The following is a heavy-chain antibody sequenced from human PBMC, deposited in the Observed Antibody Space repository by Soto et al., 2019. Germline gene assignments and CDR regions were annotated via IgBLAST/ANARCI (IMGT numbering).Heavy chain of an antibody. CDR1: GFRFDDYN. V-gene: IGHV3-43*01. CDR2: ITWNGGNI. CDR3: ARETLSSGSALDV. D-gene: IGHD5-12*01. Sequence: GGSLRLSCAAPGFRFDDYNMHWVRQAPGKGLEWVSLITWNGGNIYYADSVKSRFTISRDGTTQSVFLQMTSLKREDTGLYYCARETLSSGSALDVWGQGTTVTVSS. J-gene: IGHJ6*02.